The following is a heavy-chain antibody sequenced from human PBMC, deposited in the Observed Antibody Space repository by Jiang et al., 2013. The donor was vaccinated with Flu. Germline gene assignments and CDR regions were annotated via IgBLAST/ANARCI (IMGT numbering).Heavy chain of an antibody. CDR2: TFFSSKWYI. D-gene: IGHD2-15*01. J-gene: IGHJ3*01. V-gene: IGHV6-1*01. Sequence: TSQTLSLTCAISGDSVSSNRAAWNWIRQSPSRGLEWLGRTFFSSKWYIDYVRSIKSRIIIKPDTSKNHFSLQLNSVTPEDTAVYFCARELTAGIYAFDVWGQGTMVTVSS. CDR3: ARELTAGIYAFDV. CDR1: GDSVSSNRAA.